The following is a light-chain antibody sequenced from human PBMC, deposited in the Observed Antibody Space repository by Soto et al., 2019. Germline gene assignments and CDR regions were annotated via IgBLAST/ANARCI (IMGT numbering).Light chain of an antibody. CDR3: CSYTTSNTRQIV. V-gene: IGLV2-14*03. CDR1: SSDVVGYNY. J-gene: IGLJ1*01. Sequence: QSALTQPASVSGSPGQSITISCTGTSSDVVGYNYVSWYQRHPGEAPKLMIYDVSNRPSGVSNRFSGSKSGNTASLTISGLQPEDEADYYCCSYTTSNTRQIVFGTGTKVTVL. CDR2: DVS.